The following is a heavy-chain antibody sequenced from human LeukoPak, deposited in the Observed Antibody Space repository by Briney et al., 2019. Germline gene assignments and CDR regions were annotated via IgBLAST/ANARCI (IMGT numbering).Heavy chain of an antibody. D-gene: IGHD1-14*01. CDR2: ISNSGSSK. CDR3: AGLTVTGTSLTDY. CDR1: GFTFSNYD. V-gene: IGHV3-48*03. Sequence: PGGSLIHSCVASGFTFSNYDMNWGRQVPGKGLEWVSYISNSGSSKYYVDSVKGRFTISRDNAKNSLYLQMNSLRAEDTAVYYCAGLTVTGTSLTDYWGQGTLVTVSS. J-gene: IGHJ4*02.